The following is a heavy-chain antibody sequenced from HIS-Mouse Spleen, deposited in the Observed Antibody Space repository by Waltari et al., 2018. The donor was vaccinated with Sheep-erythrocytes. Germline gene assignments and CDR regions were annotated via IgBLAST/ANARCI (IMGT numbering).Heavy chain of an antibody. CDR1: VFTFDDYA. CDR2: ISWNSGSI. D-gene: IGHD1-1*01. V-gene: IGHV3-9*01. CDR3: AKDIGTGLSYGMDV. J-gene: IGHJ6*02. Sequence: ELQLVESAGGLVQHGRSLRRSCAASVFTFDDYALHCVRQAPGKGVEWVSGISWNSGSIGYEDSVKGRFTISRDNAKNSLYLQMNSLRAEDTALYYCAKDIGTGLSYGMDVWGQGTTVTVSS.